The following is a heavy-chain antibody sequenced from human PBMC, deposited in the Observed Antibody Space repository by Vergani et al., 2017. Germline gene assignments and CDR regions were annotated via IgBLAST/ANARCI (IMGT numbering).Heavy chain of an antibody. D-gene: IGHD2-15*01. J-gene: IGHJ4*01. V-gene: IGHV3-66*02. CDR3: TRSECSGTTCYGHYFDL. Sequence: EVNLVESGGGLVQPGGSLRLSCAASGFTFSSYGMHWVRQAPGKGLEWVSVIKSDGRTSYAESVRGRFTISRDTSRNAVYLQMNILRVEDTGVYYCTRSECSGTTCYGHYFDLWGHGILVTVSA. CDR2: IKSDGRT. CDR1: GFTFSSYG.